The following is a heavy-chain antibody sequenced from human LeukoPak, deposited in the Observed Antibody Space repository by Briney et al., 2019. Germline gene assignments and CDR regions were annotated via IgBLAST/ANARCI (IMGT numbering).Heavy chain of an antibody. CDR1: GYTITSYY. Sequence: ASVKVSCKASGYTITSYYIHWVRQAPGQGREWMGIINPSGGSTTYAQKFQGRVTMTRDTSTSTVYMELSSLRSEDTAVYYCARDREHIVVVTATRDAFDIWGQGTMVTVSS. CDR2: INPSGGST. D-gene: IGHD2-21*02. J-gene: IGHJ3*02. V-gene: IGHV1-46*01. CDR3: ARDREHIVVVTATRDAFDI.